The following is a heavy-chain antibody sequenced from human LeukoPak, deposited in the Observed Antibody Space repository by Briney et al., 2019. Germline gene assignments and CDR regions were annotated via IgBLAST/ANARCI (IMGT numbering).Heavy chain of an antibody. Sequence: GGSLRLSRAVSGITLSNYGMSSVRQPPGKGMEWVAGISDSGGRTNYADSVKGRFTISRDNPKNTLYLQMNRLRAEDTAVYFCAKRGVVIRVILVGFHKEAYYFDSWGQGALVTVSS. J-gene: IGHJ4*02. D-gene: IGHD3-22*01. CDR1: GITLSNYG. CDR2: ISDSGGRT. CDR3: AKRGVVIRVILVGFHKEAYYFDS. V-gene: IGHV3-23*01.